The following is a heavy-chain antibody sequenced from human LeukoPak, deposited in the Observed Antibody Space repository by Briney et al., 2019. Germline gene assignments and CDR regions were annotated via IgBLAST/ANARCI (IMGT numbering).Heavy chain of an antibody. V-gene: IGHV4-4*07. CDR3: ARAPSGCGGTCAFDY. D-gene: IGHD2-15*01. J-gene: IGHJ4*02. CDR1: GGSISGSW. Sequence: PSETLSLTCTVSGGSISGSWWSWIRQPAGKGLEWIGRLHADGDTNYNPSLKSRITMSLDAPGNQFSLKLTAVTAADTAMYFCARAPSGCGGTCAFDYWGQGILVTVSS. CDR2: LHADGDT.